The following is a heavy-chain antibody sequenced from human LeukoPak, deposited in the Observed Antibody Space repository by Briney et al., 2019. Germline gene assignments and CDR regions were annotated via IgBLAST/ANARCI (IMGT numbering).Heavy chain of an antibody. D-gene: IGHD3-22*01. CDR1: GFPFSVYE. Sequence: GGSLRLSCAVSGFPFSVYEMNWVRQAPGKGLEWVSNIASSGTTIYYADSVKGRFTISRDNSKNTLYLQMNSLRAEDTAVYYCAKKTQHYYDSSGVDYWGQGTLVTVSS. CDR3: AKKTQHYYDSSGVDY. J-gene: IGHJ4*02. V-gene: IGHV3-48*03. CDR2: IASSGTTI.